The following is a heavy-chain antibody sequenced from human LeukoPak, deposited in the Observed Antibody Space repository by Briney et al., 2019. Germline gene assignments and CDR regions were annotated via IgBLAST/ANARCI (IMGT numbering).Heavy chain of an antibody. D-gene: IGHD1-20*01. CDR1: GGSISSGSYY. CDR2: IYTSGST. V-gene: IGHV4-61*02. CDR3: ARAPLITGGPFDY. Sequence: SQTLSLTCTVSGGSISSGSYYWSWIRQPAGKGLEWIGRIYTSGSTYYNPSLKSRVTISVDTSKNQFSLKLSSVTAADTAVYYCARAPLITGGPFDYWGQGTLVTVSS. J-gene: IGHJ4*02.